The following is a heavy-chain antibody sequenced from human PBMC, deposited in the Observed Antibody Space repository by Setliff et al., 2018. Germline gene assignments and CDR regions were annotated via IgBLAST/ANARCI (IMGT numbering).Heavy chain of an antibody. D-gene: IGHD5-18*01. CDR2: IFYSGST. J-gene: IGHJ4*02. Sequence: SETLPLTCTVSGGSISSSSYYWVWIRQPPGKGLEWIGNIFYSGSTYYNPSLKSRVTISIDTSKNQFSLKLSSVTAADTAVYFCASTTYGYSYDYWGQGTLVTVSS. V-gene: IGHV4-39*07. CDR3: ASTTYGYSYDY. CDR1: GGSISSSSYY.